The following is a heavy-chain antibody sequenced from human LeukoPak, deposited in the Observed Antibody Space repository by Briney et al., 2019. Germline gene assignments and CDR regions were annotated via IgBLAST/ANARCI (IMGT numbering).Heavy chain of an antibody. CDR1: GGSISSGDYY. CDR3: AIQPGIAAAGWLDY. J-gene: IGHJ4*02. D-gene: IGHD6-13*01. CDR2: IYYSGST. V-gene: IGHV4-30-4*08. Sequence: PSQTLSLTCTVSGGSISSGDYYWSWIRQPPGKGLEWIGYIYYSGSTYYNPSLKSRVTISVDTSKNQFSLKLSSVTAADTAVYYCAIQPGIAAAGWLDYWGQGTLVTVSS.